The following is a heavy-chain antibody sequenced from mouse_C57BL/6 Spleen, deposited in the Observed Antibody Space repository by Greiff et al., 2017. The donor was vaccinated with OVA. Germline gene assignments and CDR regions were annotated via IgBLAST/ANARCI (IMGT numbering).Heavy chain of an antibody. D-gene: IGHD2-4*01. V-gene: IGHV1-66*01. CDR2: IYPGSGNT. CDR1: GYSFTSYY. J-gene: IGHJ2*01. CDR3: ARCDYDGRVDD. Sequence: QVQLQQSGPELVKPGASVKISCKASGYSFTSYYIHWVKQRPGQGLEWIGWIYPGSGNTKYNEKFKGKATLTADTSSSTAYMQLSSLRSEDSAVYYCARCDYDGRVDDWGQGTTLTVSS.